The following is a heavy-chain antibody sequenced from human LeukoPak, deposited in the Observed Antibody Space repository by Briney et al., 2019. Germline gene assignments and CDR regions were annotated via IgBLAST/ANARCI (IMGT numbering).Heavy chain of an antibody. J-gene: IGHJ6*03. CDR1: GFTLSSYE. D-gene: IGHD3-10*01. CDR3: ARVARVKVGGSGSYAGYYYMDV. V-gene: IGHV3-48*03. CDR2: ISSSGSTI. Sequence: GGSLRLSCVASGFTLSSYEMNWVRQAPGKGLEWVSYISSSGSTIYYADSVKGRFTISRDNAKNSLYLQMNSLRAEDTAVYYCARVARVKVGGSGSYAGYYYMDVWGKGTTVTISS.